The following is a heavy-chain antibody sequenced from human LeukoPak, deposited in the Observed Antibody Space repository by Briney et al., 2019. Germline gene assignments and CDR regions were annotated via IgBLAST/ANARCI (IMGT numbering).Heavy chain of an antibody. CDR2: MSPHSANT. V-gene: IGHV1-8*01. CDR1: GYGFTNFD. D-gene: IGHD3-16*01. CDR3: AREAWGSTPYYYYMDV. J-gene: IGHJ6*03. Sequence: GASVKVSCKASGYGFTNFDINWVRQATGQGLEWMGWMSPHSANTGYAQRFQGRVTMTRDTSTNTAFLELSSLRSEDTALYYCAREAWGSTPYYYYMDVWGKGTTVTVSS.